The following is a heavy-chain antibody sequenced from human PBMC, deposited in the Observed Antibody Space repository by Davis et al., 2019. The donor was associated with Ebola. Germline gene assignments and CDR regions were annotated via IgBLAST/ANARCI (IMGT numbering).Heavy chain of an antibody. Sequence: PGGSLRLSCAASGFTFSSYAMSWVRQAPGKGLEWVAVISYDGSNKYYADSVKGRFTISRDNSKNTLYLQMNSLRAEDTAVYYCARDHRDSGGMDVWGQGTTVTVSS. D-gene: IGHD5-24*01. CDR1: GFTFSSYA. CDR2: ISYDGSNK. V-gene: IGHV3-30-3*01. J-gene: IGHJ6*02. CDR3: ARDHRDSGGMDV.